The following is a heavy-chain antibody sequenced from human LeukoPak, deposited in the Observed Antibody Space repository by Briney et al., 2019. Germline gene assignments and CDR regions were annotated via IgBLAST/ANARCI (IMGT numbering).Heavy chain of an antibody. D-gene: IGHD3-22*01. CDR1: GYTFTGYY. Sequence: ASVKVSCKASGYTFTGYYMHWVRQAPGQGLEWMGWINPDSGGTKSAQRFQGRVTMTRDTSIGTAYMEVSRLRSDDTAVYYCAINYYDSSGPLGIGYWGQGTLVTVSS. V-gene: IGHV1-2*02. CDR3: AINYYDSSGPLGIGY. J-gene: IGHJ4*02. CDR2: INPDSGGT.